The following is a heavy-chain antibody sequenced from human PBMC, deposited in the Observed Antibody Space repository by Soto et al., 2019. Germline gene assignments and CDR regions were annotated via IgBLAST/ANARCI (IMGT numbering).Heavy chain of an antibody. V-gene: IGHV4-4*02. CDR1: GGSISSSNW. CDR3: ARVGTAYSSGWLDY. Sequence: SETLSLTCAVSGGSISSSNWWSWVRQPPGKGLEWIGEIYHSGSTNYNPSLKSRVTISVDKSKNQFSLKLSSVTAADTAVYYCARVGTAYSSGWLDYWGQGTLVTVSS. D-gene: IGHD6-19*01. CDR2: IYHSGST. J-gene: IGHJ4*02.